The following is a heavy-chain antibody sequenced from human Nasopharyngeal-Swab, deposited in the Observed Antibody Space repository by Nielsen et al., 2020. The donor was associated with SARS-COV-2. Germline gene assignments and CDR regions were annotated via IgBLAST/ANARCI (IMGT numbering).Heavy chain of an antibody. J-gene: IGHJ6*03. D-gene: IGHD2-15*01. V-gene: IGHV4-34*01. Sequence: WIRQPPGKGLGWIGEINHSGSTNYNPSLKSRVTISVDTSKNQFSLKLSSVTAADTAVYYCARGVKYCSGGSCYSPIYYYYYMDVWGKGTTVTVSS. CDR2: INHSGST. CDR3: ARGVKYCSGGSCYSPIYYYYYMDV.